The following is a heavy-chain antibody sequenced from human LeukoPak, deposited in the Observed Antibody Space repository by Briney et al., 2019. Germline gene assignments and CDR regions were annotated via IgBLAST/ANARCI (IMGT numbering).Heavy chain of an antibody. J-gene: IGHJ4*02. CDR3: ARVGIVVVPAASY. CDR1: GGSISSADYY. V-gene: IGHV4-30-4*08. D-gene: IGHD2-2*01. Sequence: ASETLSLTCTVSGGSISSADYYWSWIRQPPGKGLEWIGYIYYSGSTYYNPSLKSRVTISVDTSKNQFSLKLSSVTAADTAVYYCARVGIVVVPAASYWGQGTLVTVSS. CDR2: IYYSGST.